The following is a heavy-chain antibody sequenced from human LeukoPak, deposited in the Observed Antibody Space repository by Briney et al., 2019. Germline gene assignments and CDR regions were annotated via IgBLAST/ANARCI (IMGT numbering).Heavy chain of an antibody. Sequence: GSSVKVSCKASGGTFSSYAISWARQAPGQGLEWMGGIIPIFGTANYAQKFQGRVTITTDESTSTAYMELSSLRSEDTAVYYCARDRDSSGYLDYWGQGTLVTVSS. CDR1: GGTFSSYA. D-gene: IGHD3-22*01. CDR2: IIPIFGTA. J-gene: IGHJ4*02. V-gene: IGHV1-69*05. CDR3: ARDRDSSGYLDY.